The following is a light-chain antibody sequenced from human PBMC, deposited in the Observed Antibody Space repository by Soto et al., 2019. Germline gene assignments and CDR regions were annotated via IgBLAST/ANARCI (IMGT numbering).Light chain of an antibody. Sequence: EIVMTQSPATLSVSPGERATLSCRASQSVSSNLAWYQQKPGQAPRLLIYGASTRATGIPARFSGSGSGTEFTLTISSLQSEDFAVYYRQQNNYRLTFVVGTQVDSK. CDR2: GAS. CDR1: QSVSSN. V-gene: IGKV3-15*01. CDR3: QQNNYRLT. J-gene: IGKJ4*01.